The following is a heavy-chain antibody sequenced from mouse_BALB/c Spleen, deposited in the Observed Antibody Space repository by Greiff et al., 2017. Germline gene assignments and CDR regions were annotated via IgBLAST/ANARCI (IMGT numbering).Heavy chain of an antibody. CDR3: ARAYGNYFAY. V-gene: IGHV5-15*02. Sequence: EVKLVESGGGLVQPGGSRKLSCAASGFTFSDYGMAWVRQAPGKGPEWVAFISNLAYSIYYADTVTGRFTISRENAKNTLYLEMSSLRSEDTAMYYCARAYGNYFAYWGQGTLVTVSA. D-gene: IGHD2-10*02. CDR1: GFTFSDYG. CDR2: ISNLAYSI. J-gene: IGHJ3*01.